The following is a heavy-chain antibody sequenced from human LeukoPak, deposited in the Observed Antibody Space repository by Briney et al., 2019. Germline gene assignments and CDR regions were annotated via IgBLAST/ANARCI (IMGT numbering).Heavy chain of an antibody. CDR1: EFTFSSYN. J-gene: IGHJ4*02. D-gene: IGHD3-3*01. CDR3: AREPFWSGYYSNLHFDY. CDR2: ISSSSKYI. V-gene: IGHV3-21*01. Sequence: SGGSLRLSCAASEFTFSSYNMNWVRQAPGKGLEWGSSISSSSKYIYYADSVKGRFTISRDNAKNSLYLQMNSLRAEDTAVYYCAREPFWSGYYSNLHFDYWGQGTLVTVSS.